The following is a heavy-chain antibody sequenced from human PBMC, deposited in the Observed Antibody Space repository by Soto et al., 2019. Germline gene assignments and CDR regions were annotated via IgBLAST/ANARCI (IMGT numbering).Heavy chain of an antibody. CDR2: IHYSGST. Sequence: SETLSLTCTVSGVSFSSYYWSWIRQPPGKGLEWIGYIHYSGSTNYNPSLKSRVTISVDTSKNQFSLKLTSVTAADTAVYYCARRWGNGFDYWGQGTLVTVSS. V-gene: IGHV4-59*08. CDR1: GVSFSSYY. CDR3: ARRWGNGFDY. J-gene: IGHJ4*02. D-gene: IGHD3-16*01.